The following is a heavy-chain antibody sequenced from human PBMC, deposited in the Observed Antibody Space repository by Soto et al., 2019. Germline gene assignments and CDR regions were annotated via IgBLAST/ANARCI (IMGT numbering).Heavy chain of an antibody. CDR3: ARGLDDGWEWELPQSRRFDY. CDR2: INHSGST. D-gene: IGHD1-26*01. V-gene: IGHV4-34*01. J-gene: IGHJ4*02. CDR1: GGSFSGYY. Sequence: QVQLQQWGAGLLKPSETLSLTCAVYGGSFSGYYWSWIRQPPGKGLEWIGEINHSGSTNYNPSLKSRVTISVDTSKNQFSLKLSSVTAADTAVYYCARGLDDGWEWELPQSRRFDYWGQGTLVNVSS.